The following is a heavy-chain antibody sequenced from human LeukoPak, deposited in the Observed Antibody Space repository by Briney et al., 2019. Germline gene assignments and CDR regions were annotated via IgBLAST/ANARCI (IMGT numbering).Heavy chain of an antibody. V-gene: IGHV3-74*01. CDR1: GFTFSSYG. Sequence: GGSLRLSCAASGFTFSSYGMHWVRQAPGKGLVWVSRINSDGTTITYADSVNGRFTISRDNAKNTLYLQMNSLRAEDTAVYYCARGEARSADYWGQGTLVTVSS. CDR2: INSDGTTI. D-gene: IGHD1-26*01. J-gene: IGHJ4*02. CDR3: ARGEARSADY.